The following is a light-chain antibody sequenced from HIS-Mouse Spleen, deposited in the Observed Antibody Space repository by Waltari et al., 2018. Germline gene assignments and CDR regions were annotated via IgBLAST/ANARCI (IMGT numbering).Light chain of an antibody. Sequence: DIQMTQSPSSLSASVGDRVTIPCRASQGIRNYLAWYQQKPGKVPKLLIYATSTLQSGVPSRFSGSGSGTDFTLTISSLQPEDVATYYCQKYNSAPWTFGQGTKVEIK. J-gene: IGKJ1*01. V-gene: IGKV1-27*01. CDR1: QGIRNY. CDR3: QKYNSAPWT. CDR2: ATS.